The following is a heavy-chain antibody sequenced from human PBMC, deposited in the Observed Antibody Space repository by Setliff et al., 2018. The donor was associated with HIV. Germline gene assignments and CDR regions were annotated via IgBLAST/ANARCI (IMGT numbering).Heavy chain of an antibody. V-gene: IGHV4-34*01. CDR1: GGSFSGYH. D-gene: IGHD6-6*01. CDR2: INHSGNT. J-gene: IGHJ2*01. Sequence: SETLSLTCAVYGGSFSGYHWTWIRQPPGKGLEWIGEINHSGNTNYSPSLKRRVTISVDTSKNQFSLRLSSVTTADTAVYYCARAPEYSRSSDNWYFDLWGRGTLVTVSS. CDR3: ARAPEYSRSSDNWYFDL.